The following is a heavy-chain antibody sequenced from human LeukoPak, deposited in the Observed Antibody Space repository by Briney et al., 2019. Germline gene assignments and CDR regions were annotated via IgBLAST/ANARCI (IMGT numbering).Heavy chain of an antibody. Sequence: ASVKVSCKASGFTFTGYYFHWVRQAPGQGLEWVGWINPKTGGTNYAQQFQGRVTMTRDTSISTAYMELSRLRSDDTAVYYCARAPKVAARPVTIDYWGQGTLVTVSS. J-gene: IGHJ4*02. CDR1: GFTFTGYY. CDR2: INPKTGGT. D-gene: IGHD6-6*01. V-gene: IGHV1-2*02. CDR3: ARAPKVAARPVTIDY.